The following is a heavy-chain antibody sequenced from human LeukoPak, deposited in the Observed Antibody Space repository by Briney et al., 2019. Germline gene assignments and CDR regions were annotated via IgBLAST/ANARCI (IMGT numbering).Heavy chain of an antibody. J-gene: IGHJ3*02. CDR3: ARGRGSDAFDI. D-gene: IGHD3-16*01. V-gene: IGHV3-30-3*01. CDR2: ISYDGSNK. CDR1: GFTFSSYA. Sequence: GGSLRLSCAASGFTFSSYAMLWVRQAPGKGLEWVAVISYDGSNKYYADSVKGRFTISRDSSKNTLYLQTNSLRAEDTAVYYCARGRGSDAFDIWGQGTMVTVSS.